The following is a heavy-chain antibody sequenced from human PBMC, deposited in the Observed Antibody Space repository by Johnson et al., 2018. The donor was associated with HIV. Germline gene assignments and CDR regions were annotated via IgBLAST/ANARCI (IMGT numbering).Heavy chain of an antibody. Sequence: PLVESGGGVVQPGGSLRLSCAASGFTFSDYYMSWIRQAPGKGLEWVSYISSSGSTIYYADSVKGRFTISRDNAKNSLYLQMNSLRAEDTAVYYCAKDEKIIAVAGASAFDIWGQGTMVTVSS. CDR2: ISSSGSTI. D-gene: IGHD6-19*01. CDR1: GFTFSDYY. J-gene: IGHJ3*02. V-gene: IGHV3-11*01. CDR3: AKDEKIIAVAGASAFDI.